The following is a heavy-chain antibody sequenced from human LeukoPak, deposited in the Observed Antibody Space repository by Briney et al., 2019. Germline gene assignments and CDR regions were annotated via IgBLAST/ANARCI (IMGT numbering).Heavy chain of an antibody. J-gene: IGHJ5*02. V-gene: IGHV3-21*01. D-gene: IGHD2-15*01. CDR3: ARGADGVSSNSRGWFDP. CDR2: ISTSSSYI. CDR1: GFTFNRYN. Sequence: SGGSLRLSCAASGFTFNRYNMNWVRQAPGKGLEWVSSISTSSSYIYYADSVRGRFTISRDNAKNSLYLQMNSLRAEDTAVYSCARGADGVSSNSRGWFDPWGQGTLVTVSS.